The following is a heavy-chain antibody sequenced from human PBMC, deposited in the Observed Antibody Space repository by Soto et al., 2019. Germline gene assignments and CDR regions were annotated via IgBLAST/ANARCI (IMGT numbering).Heavy chain of an antibody. J-gene: IGHJ4*02. CDR3: ARDPYGGNPGGYFDY. V-gene: IGHV1-18*01. Sequence: ASVKVSCKASGYTFTSYGISWVRQAPGQGLEWMGWISAYNGNTNYAQKPQGRVTMTTDTSTSTAYTELRSLRSDDTAVYYCARDPYGGNPGGYFDYWGQGTLVTVSS. CDR2: ISAYNGNT. D-gene: IGHD4-17*01. CDR1: GYTFTSYG.